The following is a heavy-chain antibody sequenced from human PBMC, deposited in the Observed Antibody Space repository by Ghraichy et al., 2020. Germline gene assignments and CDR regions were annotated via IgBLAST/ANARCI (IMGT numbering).Heavy chain of an antibody. CDR2: ISGSGGST. CDR1: GFTFSSYA. D-gene: IGHD3-22*01. Sequence: GESLNISCAASGFTFSSYAMSWVRQAPGKGLEWVSAISGSGGSTYYADSVKGRFTISRDNSKNMLYLQMNSLRAEDTAVYYCAMAPSTIVVSTLDYWGQGTLVTVSS. J-gene: IGHJ4*02. CDR3: AMAPSTIVVSTLDY. V-gene: IGHV3-23*01.